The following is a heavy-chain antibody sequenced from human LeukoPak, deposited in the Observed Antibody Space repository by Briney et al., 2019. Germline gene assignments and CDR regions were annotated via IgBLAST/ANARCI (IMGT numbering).Heavy chain of an antibody. CDR2: ISSSGTAI. CDR3: ARDMEPDAFDI. V-gene: IGHV3-48*03. CDR1: GFTFSSYE. J-gene: IGHJ3*02. Sequence: GGSLRLSCAASGFTFSSYEMNWVRQAPGKGLEWVSYISSSGTAIYYADSVKGRFTISRDNAKNSLYLQMNSLRAEDTALYYCARDMEPDAFDIWGQGTMVTVPS. D-gene: IGHD1-1*01.